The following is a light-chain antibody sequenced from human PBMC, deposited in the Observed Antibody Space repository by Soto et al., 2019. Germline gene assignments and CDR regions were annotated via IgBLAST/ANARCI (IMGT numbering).Light chain of an antibody. V-gene: IGLV2-14*01. Sequence: QSVLTQPASVSGSPGQSITISCTGTSSDVGAYTSVSWYQQHPGKAPKLIIYEVSNRPPGVSTRFSGSKSASTASLTISGLQAEDEAHYYCSSYTSSSTLVFGGGTKVTVL. J-gene: IGLJ2*01. CDR3: SSYTSSSTLV. CDR1: SSDVGAYTS. CDR2: EVS.